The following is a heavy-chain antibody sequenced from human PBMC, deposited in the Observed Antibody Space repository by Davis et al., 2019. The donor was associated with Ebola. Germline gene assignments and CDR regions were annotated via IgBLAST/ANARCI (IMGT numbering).Heavy chain of an antibody. CDR2: LRTKPYGGTT. V-gene: IGHV3-49*03. CDR1: GFTFGDYT. D-gene: IGHD3-10*01. CDR3: TRGFSWFGELSAFDI. Sequence: PGGSLRLSCTASGFTFGDYTMSWFRQAPGKGLEWVGFLRTKPYGGTTQYAASVKGRFTISRDDSKGFAYLQMNSLKTEDTAVYYCTRGFSWFGELSAFDIWGQGTMVSVSS. J-gene: IGHJ3*02.